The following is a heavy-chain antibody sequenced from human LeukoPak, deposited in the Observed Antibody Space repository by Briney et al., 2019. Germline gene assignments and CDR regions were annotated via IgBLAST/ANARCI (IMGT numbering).Heavy chain of an antibody. CDR1: GFTFSDYY. Sequence: GGSLRLSCAASGFTFSDYYMSWSRQAPGKGLEWVSYISSSGSTIYYADSVKGRFTISRDNAKNSLYLQMNSLRAEDTAVYYCARAPGADWYDSMDAEYFQHWGQGTLVTVSS. CDR3: ARAPGADWYDSMDAEYFQH. J-gene: IGHJ1*01. D-gene: IGHD3-22*01. CDR2: ISSSGSTI. V-gene: IGHV3-11*01.